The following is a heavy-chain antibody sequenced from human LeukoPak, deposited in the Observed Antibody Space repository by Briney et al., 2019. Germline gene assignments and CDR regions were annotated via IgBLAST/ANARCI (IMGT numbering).Heavy chain of an antibody. J-gene: IGHJ4*02. D-gene: IGHD3-22*01. CDR3: ARDQAYGGHYYTFDY. CDR2: ISSGGGT. V-gene: IGHV3-48*03. Sequence: RGSPRHPRAASAFTFTTCEMNWVRQAPGKRLEWISYISSGGGTYYADSVKGRFTISRDNAKNSLYLQMNSLRAEDTAVYYCARDQAYGGHYYTFDYWGQGTLVTVSS. CDR1: AFTFTTCE.